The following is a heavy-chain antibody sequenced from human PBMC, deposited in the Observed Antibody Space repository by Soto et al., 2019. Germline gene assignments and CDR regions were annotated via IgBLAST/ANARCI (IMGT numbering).Heavy chain of an antibody. J-gene: IGHJ5*02. CDR3: AREPPRATAGLNYFDP. Sequence: QVQLVQSGTEVKKPGASVKVSCKTSGYTFINFGIGWVRQAPGQGLEWMGWISPFSGHTHYAQKFQGRVSLTTDTSTSTAFLELRSLTYDDTAVYYCAREPPRATAGLNYFDPWGQGTLVTVSS. CDR2: ISPFSGHT. V-gene: IGHV1-18*01. CDR1: GYTFINFG. D-gene: IGHD6-13*01.